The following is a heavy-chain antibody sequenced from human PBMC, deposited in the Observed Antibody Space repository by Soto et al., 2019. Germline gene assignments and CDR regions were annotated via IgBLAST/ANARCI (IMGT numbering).Heavy chain of an antibody. Sequence: EVQLVESGGGLVQPGGSLRLSCAASGFTVSSNYMSWVRQAPGKGLEWVSVIYSGGSTYYADSVKGRFTISRHNSRNRLYLKMNSLRAEDTAVYYWARVFLSSGYDLFDYYYYMDVWGKGPTVTVPS. CDR1: GFTVSSNY. CDR3: ARVFLSSGYDLFDYYYYMDV. CDR2: IYSGGST. D-gene: IGHD5-12*01. J-gene: IGHJ6*03. V-gene: IGHV3-53*04.